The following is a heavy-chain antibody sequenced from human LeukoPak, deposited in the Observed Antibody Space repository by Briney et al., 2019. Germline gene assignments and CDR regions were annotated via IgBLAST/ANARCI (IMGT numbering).Heavy chain of an antibody. CDR2: IYNSGST. V-gene: IGHV4-59*08. CDR1: GGSISGYY. J-gene: IGHJ4*02. D-gene: IGHD3-10*01. Sequence: SETLSLTCTVSGGSISGYYWSWIRQSPGRGLEWIAYIYNSGSTNYNPSLQSRVTISVDTSKNQFSLNLSSVTAADTAVYYCARYGSGTYPRFDYWGQGTLVTVSS. CDR3: ARYGSGTYPRFDY.